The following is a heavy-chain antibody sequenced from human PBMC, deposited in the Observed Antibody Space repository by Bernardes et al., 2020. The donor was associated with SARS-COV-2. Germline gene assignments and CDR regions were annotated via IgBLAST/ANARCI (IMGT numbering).Heavy chain of an antibody. V-gene: IGHV3-23*01. CDR3: AKEGDVLRFLEWLPIPVSYYFDY. Sequence: GGSLRLSCAASGFTFSSYAMSWVRQAPGKGLEWVSAISGSGGSTYYADSVKGRFTISRDNSKNTLYLQMNSLRAEDTAVYYCAKEGDVLRFLEWLPIPVSYYFDYWGQGVLVTVSS. CDR1: GFTFSSYA. CDR2: ISGSGGST. J-gene: IGHJ4*02. D-gene: IGHD3-3*01.